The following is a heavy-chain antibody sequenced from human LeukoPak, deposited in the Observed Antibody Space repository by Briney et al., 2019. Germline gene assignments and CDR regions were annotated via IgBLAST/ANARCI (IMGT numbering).Heavy chain of an antibody. V-gene: IGHV4-34*01. CDR1: GGSFSGYY. J-gene: IGHJ4*02. CDR3: AIRSGYSYGYGR. D-gene: IGHD5-18*01. Sequence: PSETLSLTCAVSGGSFSGYYWSWIRQPPGKGLEWIGEINHSGSTNYNPSLKSRVTISVDTSKNQFSLKLSAVTAADTAVYYCAIRSGYSYGYGRWGQGTLVTVSS. CDR2: INHSGST.